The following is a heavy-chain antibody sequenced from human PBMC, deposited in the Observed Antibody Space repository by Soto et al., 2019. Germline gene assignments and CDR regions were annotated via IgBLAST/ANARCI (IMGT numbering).Heavy chain of an antibody. Sequence: SETMSLTCTVSGGSISSGDYYWSWIRQPPGKGLEWIGYIYYSGSTYYNPFLKSRVPISVDTSQNQFSLKLCSVTAADTAVSLCARQPAATEEIITQRYKSYYYGMDVWGQGTTVTVSS. CDR3: ARQPAATEEIITQRYKSYYYGMDV. CDR1: GGSISSGDYY. V-gene: IGHV4-30-4*01. CDR2: IYYSGST. J-gene: IGHJ6*02. D-gene: IGHD2-2*01.